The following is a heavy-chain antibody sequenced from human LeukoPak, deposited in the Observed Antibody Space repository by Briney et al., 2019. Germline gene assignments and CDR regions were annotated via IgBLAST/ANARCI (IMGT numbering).Heavy chain of an antibody. J-gene: IGHJ4*02. Sequence: GGSLRLSCAASGFTFSDYYMSWIRQAPGKGLEWISYITGSGDTIYYADSVKGRFTTSRDNAKNSLYLQMNSLRAEDTAEYYCARSQSLIRGVITYWGQGALVTVSS. V-gene: IGHV3-11*01. CDR2: ITGSGDTI. D-gene: IGHD3-10*01. CDR3: ARSQSLIRGVITY. CDR1: GFTFSDYY.